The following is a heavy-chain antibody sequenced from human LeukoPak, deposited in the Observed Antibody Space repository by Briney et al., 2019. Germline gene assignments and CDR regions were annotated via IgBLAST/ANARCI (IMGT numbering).Heavy chain of an antibody. CDR2: ISSSGSTI. CDR1: GFTFSDYY. D-gene: IGHD3-22*01. V-gene: IGHV3-11*04. J-gene: IGHJ3*02. CDR3: ARDSRYYDSSGPGAFDI. Sequence: GGSLRLSCAASGFTFSDYYMSWIRQAPGKGLEWVSYISSSGSTIYYADSVKGRFTISRDNAKNSLYLQMNSLRAEDTAVYYCARDSRYYDSSGPGAFDIWGQGTMVTVSS.